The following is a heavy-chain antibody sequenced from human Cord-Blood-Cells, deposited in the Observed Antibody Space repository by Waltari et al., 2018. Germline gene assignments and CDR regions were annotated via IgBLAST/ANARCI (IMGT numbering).Heavy chain of an antibody. Sequence: QVQLVQSGAEVKKPGSSVKVHCQASGGTFSSYAISWVRQAPGQGLEWMGGIIPIFGTANYAQKFQGRVTITADESTSTAYMELSSLRSEDTAVYYCAREEGYYGSGSYVWFDPWGQGTLVTVSS. V-gene: IGHV1-69*01. D-gene: IGHD3-10*01. CDR1: GGTFSSYA. CDR2: IIPIFGTA. J-gene: IGHJ5*02. CDR3: AREEGYYGSGSYVWFDP.